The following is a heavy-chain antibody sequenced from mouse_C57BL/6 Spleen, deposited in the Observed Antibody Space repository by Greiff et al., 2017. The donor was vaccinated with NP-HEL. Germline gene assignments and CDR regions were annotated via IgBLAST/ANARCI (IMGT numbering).Heavy chain of an antibody. CDR1: GFTFTDYY. CDR2: IFPGSGST. J-gene: IGHJ3*01. V-gene: IGHV1-75*01. CDR3: ARSAWFAY. Sequence: QVQLQQSGPELVKPGASVKISCKASGFTFTDYYINWVKQRPGQGLEWIGWIFPGSGSTYYNEQFKGKATLTVDKSSSTAYMLISSLTSEDSAVYFCARSAWFAYWGQGTLVTVSA.